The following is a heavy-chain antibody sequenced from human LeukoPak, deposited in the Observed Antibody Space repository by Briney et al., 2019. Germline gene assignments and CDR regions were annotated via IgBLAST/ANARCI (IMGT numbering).Heavy chain of an antibody. D-gene: IGHD3-9*01. CDR3: ASGILRSMVDY. V-gene: IGHV4-34*01. CDR2: INHSGST. Sequence: SETLSLTCAVYGESFSGYYWSRIRQPPGKGLEWIGEINHSGSTNYNPSLKSRVTISVDTSKNQFSLKLSSVTAADTAVYYCASGILRSMVDYWGQGTLVTVSS. CDR1: GESFSGYY. J-gene: IGHJ4*02.